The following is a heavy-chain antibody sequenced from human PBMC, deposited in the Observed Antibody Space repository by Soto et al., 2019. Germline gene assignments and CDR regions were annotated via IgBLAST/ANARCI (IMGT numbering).Heavy chain of an antibody. D-gene: IGHD1-26*01. CDR3: ARGPGRSYFDH. Sequence: GGSLRLSCAASGLTFRDNGMSWVRQAPGKGLEWVADINDDGSETYYVDSVKGRFTISRDNSKNSVYLHMNSLRAEDTAVYYCARGPGRSYFDHWGKGILVTVSS. CDR2: INDDGSET. V-gene: IGHV3-7*04. J-gene: IGHJ4*02. CDR1: GLTFRDNG.